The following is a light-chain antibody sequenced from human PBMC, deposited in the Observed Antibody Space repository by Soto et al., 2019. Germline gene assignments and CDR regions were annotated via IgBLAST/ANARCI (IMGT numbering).Light chain of an antibody. CDR1: QSVGNN. J-gene: IGKJ1*01. CDR2: GAS. V-gene: IGKV3-20*01. CDR3: QQYGSSGT. Sequence: EIVMTQSPATVSVSPGERATLYCRASQSVGNNLAWYQQKPGQAPSLFIFGASVRATGVPDRFSGSGSGTDFTLTISRLEPEDFAVYYCQQYGSSGTFGQGTKVDI.